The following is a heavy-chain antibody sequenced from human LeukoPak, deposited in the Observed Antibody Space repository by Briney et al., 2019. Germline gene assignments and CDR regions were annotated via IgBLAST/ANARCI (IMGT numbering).Heavy chain of an antibody. CDR2: IRSKANSYAT. CDR3: TRWLQGWYFDL. CDR1: GFTFSGSA. J-gene: IGHJ2*01. Sequence: GGSLRLSCAASGFTFSGSAMHWVRQASGKGLEWVGRIRSKANSYATAYAASVKGRFTISRDDSKNTAYLQMNSLKTEDTAVYYCTRWLQGWYFDLWGRGTLVTVSS. D-gene: IGHD5-24*01. V-gene: IGHV3-73*01.